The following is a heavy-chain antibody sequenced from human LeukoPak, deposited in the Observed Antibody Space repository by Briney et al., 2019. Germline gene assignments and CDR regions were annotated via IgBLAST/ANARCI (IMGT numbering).Heavy chain of an antibody. Sequence: GASVKVSCKASGFTFTSSAVQWVRQARGQRLEWIGWIVVGSGNTNYAQKFQERVTIPRDMSTSTAYMELSSLRSEDTAVYYCAAYGGYYSGNYWGQGTLVTVSS. CDR3: AAYGGYYSGNY. D-gene: IGHD3-22*01. V-gene: IGHV1-58*01. CDR1: GFTFTSSA. J-gene: IGHJ4*02. CDR2: IVVGSGNT.